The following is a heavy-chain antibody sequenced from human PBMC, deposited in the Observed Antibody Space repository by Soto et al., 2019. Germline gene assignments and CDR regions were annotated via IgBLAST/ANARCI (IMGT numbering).Heavy chain of an antibody. CDR3: ARNTDHRLVRGWLDP. D-gene: IGHD3-10*01. J-gene: IGHJ5*02. V-gene: IGHV3-30-3*01. CDR1: GLSFSSSA. Sequence: PGASLRLSCAASGLSFSSSAMHWVRHAPAKGLEWVAMISYDGSHDYYGDSVKGRFSVSRDNSPNILHLEMNSLRIEDTAVYFCARNTDHRLVRGWLDPWGQRTLVTVSS. CDR2: ISYDGSHD.